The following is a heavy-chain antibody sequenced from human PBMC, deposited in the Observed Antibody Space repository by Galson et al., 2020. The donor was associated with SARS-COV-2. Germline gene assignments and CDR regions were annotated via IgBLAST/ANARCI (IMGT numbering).Heavy chain of an antibody. J-gene: IGHJ3*02. Sequence: SQTLSLTCTVSGGSISSGGYYWSWIRQHPGKGLEWIGYIYYSGSTYYNPSLKSRVTISVDTSKNQFSLKPSSVTAAGTAVYYCARVGDYIWGSSDAFDIWGQGTMVTVSS. CDR3: ARVGDYIWGSSDAFDI. CDR1: GGSISSGGYY. D-gene: IGHD3-16*01. CDR2: IYYSGST. V-gene: IGHV4-31*03.